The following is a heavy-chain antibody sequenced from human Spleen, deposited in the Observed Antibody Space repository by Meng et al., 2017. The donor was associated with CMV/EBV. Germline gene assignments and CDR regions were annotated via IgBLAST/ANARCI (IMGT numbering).Heavy chain of an antibody. CDR2: ISSSSSTI. D-gene: IGHD3-3*01. CDR3: ARDTVLRFLEWLPEYYYYYGMDV. CDR1: GFTFSSYS. V-gene: IGHV3-48*04. J-gene: IGHJ6*02. Sequence: GESLKISCAASGFTFSSYSMNWVRQAPGKGLEWVSYISSSSSTIYYADSVKGRFTISRDNAKNSLYLQMNSLRAEDTAVYYCARDTVLRFLEWLPEYYYYYGMDVWGQGTTVTVSS.